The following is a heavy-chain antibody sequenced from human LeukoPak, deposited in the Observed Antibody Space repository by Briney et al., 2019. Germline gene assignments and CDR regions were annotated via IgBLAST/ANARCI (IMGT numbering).Heavy chain of an antibody. D-gene: IGHD5-24*01. J-gene: IGHJ5*02. CDR1: GGSFSGYY. Sequence: PSETLSLTCAVYGGSFSGYYWSWIRQPPGKGLEWIGEINHSGSTNYNPSLKSRVTISVDTSKNQFSLKLSSVTAADTAVYYCASGCSLIATITNNWFDPWGQGTLVTVSS. CDR3: ASGCSLIATITNNWFDP. CDR2: INHSGST. V-gene: IGHV4-34*01.